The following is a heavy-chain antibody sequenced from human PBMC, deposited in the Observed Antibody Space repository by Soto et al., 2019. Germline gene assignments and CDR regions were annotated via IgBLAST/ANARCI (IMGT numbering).Heavy chain of an antibody. J-gene: IGHJ5*02. Sequence: SETLSLTCTVSGGSISSYYWSWIRQPPGKGLEWIGYIYYSGSTNYNPSLKSRVTISVDTFKNQFSLKLSSVTAADTAVYYCARSESVPAARGVYNWFDPWGQGTLVTVS. CDR1: GGSISSYY. V-gene: IGHV4-59*01. CDR3: ARSESVPAARGVYNWFDP. D-gene: IGHD2-2*01. CDR2: IYYSGST.